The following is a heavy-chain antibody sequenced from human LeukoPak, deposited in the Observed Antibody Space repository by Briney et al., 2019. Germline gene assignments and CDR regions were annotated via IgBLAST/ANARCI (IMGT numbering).Heavy chain of an antibody. D-gene: IGHD3-22*01. J-gene: IGHJ6*02. CDR2: INPNSGGT. V-gene: IGHV1-2*04. Sequence: GASVNVSCKASGYTFTGYYMHWVRQAAGQGLEGMGWINPNSGGTNYAQKFQGWVTMTRDTSISTAYMELSRLRSDDTAVYYCARDNPMNYYYGMDVWGQGTTVTVSS. CDR3: ARDNPMNYYYGMDV. CDR1: GYTFTGYY.